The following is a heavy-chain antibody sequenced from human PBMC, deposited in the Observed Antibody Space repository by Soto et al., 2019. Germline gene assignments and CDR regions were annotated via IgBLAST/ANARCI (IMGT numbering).Heavy chain of an antibody. CDR1: GFSFDKYA. D-gene: IGHD3-16*02. V-gene: IGHV3-23*01. CDR3: ARRTSFLGAFDY. Sequence: GGSLRLSCVASGFSFDKYAMAWVRQAPGKGLEWVSHVAAGGGHTYYAESVKGRFTISRDNSKNTLFLQINTLRADDTAIYFCARRTSFLGAFDYWGQGVLVTVS. CDR2: VAAGGGHT. J-gene: IGHJ4*02.